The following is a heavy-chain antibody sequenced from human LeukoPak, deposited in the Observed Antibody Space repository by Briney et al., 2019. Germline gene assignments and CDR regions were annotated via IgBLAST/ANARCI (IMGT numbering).Heavy chain of an antibody. V-gene: IGHV3-7*01. J-gene: IGHJ4*02. Sequence: GGSLRLSCAASGFTFSSYAMSWVRQAPGKGLEWVANIKQDGSEKDYVDSVKGRFTISRDNAKNSLYLQMNSLRAEDTAVYYCARVGKSGWDFDHRGQGTLVTVSS. CDR2: IKQDGSEK. CDR3: ARVGKSGWDFDH. CDR1: GFTFSSYA. D-gene: IGHD6-19*01.